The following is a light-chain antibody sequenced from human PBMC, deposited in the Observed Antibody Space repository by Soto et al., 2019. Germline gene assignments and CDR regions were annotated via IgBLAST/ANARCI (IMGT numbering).Light chain of an antibody. J-gene: IGKJ5*01. CDR3: QQLNSYPIT. V-gene: IGKV1-9*01. CDR1: QGIGSY. CDR2: AAS. Sequence: IQLTQSPSSLSASVGDRVTITCRASQGIGSYLAWYQQKPGKDPKLLIYAASTLQSGVPSRFSGSGSGTDFNLTISSLQPEDFATYYCQQLNSYPITFGLGTRLESK.